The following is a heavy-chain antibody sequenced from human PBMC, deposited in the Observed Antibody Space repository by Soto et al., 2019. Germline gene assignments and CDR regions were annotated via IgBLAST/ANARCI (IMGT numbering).Heavy chain of an antibody. CDR3: ARGTRGYRYGYSYHYYMDV. V-gene: IGHV3-7*01. D-gene: IGHD5-18*01. Sequence: GGSLRLSCAASGFTFSDSWMSWVRQAPGKGLEWVANIKQDGSEQYYVDSVKGRLTISRDNANNSLFLHINSLRAEDTAVYYCARGTRGYRYGYSYHYYMDVWGKGTTVTVSS. CDR2: IKQDGSEQ. J-gene: IGHJ6*03. CDR1: GFTFSDSW.